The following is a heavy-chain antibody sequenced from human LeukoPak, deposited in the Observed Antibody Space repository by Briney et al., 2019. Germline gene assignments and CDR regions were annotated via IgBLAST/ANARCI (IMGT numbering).Heavy chain of an antibody. CDR1: GYTFTGYY. D-gene: IGHD2-2*01. CDR3: ARGTVVVPAPFDY. Sequence: ASVKVSCKASGYTFTGYYMHWVRQAPGQGLEWMGWINPNSGGTNYAQKFQGRVTMTRDTSTSTAYMELSRLRSDDTAVYYCARGTVVVPAPFDYWGQGTLVTVSS. J-gene: IGHJ4*02. CDR2: INPNSGGT. V-gene: IGHV1-2*02.